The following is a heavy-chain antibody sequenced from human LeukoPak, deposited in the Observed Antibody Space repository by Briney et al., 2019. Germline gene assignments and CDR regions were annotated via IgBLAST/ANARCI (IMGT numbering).Heavy chain of an antibody. CDR2: ISSSGDTI. J-gene: IGHJ4*02. Sequence: GWSLRLSCAASGFTFSSYEMNWVRQAPGKGLEWVSYISSSGDTIYYADSVKGRFTISRDNAKNSLSLQMNSLRAEDTAVYYCARGGTYLFYCGQGTLVTASS. D-gene: IGHD1-26*01. V-gene: IGHV3-48*03. CDR3: ARGGTYLFY. CDR1: GFTFSSYE.